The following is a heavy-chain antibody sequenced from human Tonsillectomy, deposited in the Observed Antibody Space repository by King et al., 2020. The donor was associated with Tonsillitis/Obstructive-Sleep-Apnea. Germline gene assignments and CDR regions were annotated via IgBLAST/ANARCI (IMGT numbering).Heavy chain of an antibody. D-gene: IGHD3-3*01. CDR3: AGHRPPYDFWRPYYFDY. V-gene: IGHV4-39*01. CDR2: IYYSGST. Sequence: LQLQESGPGLVKPSETLSLTCTVSGGSISSSSYYWGWIRQPPGKGLEWIGSIYYSGSTYYNPSLKSRVTISVDTSKNQFSLKLSSVTAADTAVYYCAGHRPPYDFWRPYYFDYWGQGTLVTVSS. J-gene: IGHJ4*02. CDR1: GGSISSSSYY.